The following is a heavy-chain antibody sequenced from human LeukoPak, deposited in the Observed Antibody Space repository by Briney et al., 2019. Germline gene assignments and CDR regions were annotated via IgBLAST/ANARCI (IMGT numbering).Heavy chain of an antibody. CDR3: AREWEPLTDAFDI. D-gene: IGHD1-26*01. CDR2: INPSGGST. V-gene: IGHV1-46*01. Sequence: GASVKVSCKASGYTFTSYYMHWVRQAPGQGLEWMGIINPSGGSTSYAQKFQGRVTMTRDMSTSTDYMELSSLRSEDTAVYYCAREWEPLTDAFDIWGQGTMVTVSS. CDR1: GYTFTSYY. J-gene: IGHJ3*02.